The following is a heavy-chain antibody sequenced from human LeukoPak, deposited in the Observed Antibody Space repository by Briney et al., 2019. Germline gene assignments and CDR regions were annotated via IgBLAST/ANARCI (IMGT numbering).Heavy chain of an antibody. CDR3: ATELRWKEY. CDR2: MNPNSGNT. J-gene: IGHJ4*02. D-gene: IGHD4-23*01. V-gene: IGHV1-8*02. Sequence: ASVKVSCEASGGTFSSYAISWVRQATGQGLEWLGWMNPNSGNTGYAQKFQGRVTMTSDTSIDTAYMELSSLRSEDMAVYYCATELRWKEYWGQGTLVTVSS. CDR1: GGTFSSYA.